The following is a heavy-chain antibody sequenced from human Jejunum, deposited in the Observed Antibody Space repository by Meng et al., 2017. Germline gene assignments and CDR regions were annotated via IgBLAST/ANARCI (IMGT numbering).Heavy chain of an antibody. D-gene: IGHD3-10*01. CDR2: VYWHDDK. CDR3: AFRRAQMARAWFDP. V-gene: IGHV2-5*01. J-gene: IGHJ5*02. CDR1: GFPLSTSEA. Sequence: SGPTLVKPTHTLTLTCTFSGFPLSTSEAVAWIRQPPGKALEWLAVVYWHDDKNYSPSLNTRLTITKDTSKNQVVLTMTNVDPVDTATYYCAFRRAQMARAWFDPWGQGTLVTVSS.